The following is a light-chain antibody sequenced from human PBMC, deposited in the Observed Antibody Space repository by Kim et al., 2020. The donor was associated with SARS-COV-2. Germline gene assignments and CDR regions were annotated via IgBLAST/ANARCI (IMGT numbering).Light chain of an antibody. V-gene: IGLV1-40*01. CDR3: QSYDSSLSGYV. Sequence: QRVTLSCTGSSSNIGAGFDVHWYQKLPGTAPKLLIFDNTNRPSGVPDRFSGSKSGTSASLAITGLQAEDEADYYCQSYDSSLSGYVFGTGTQLTVL. CDR2: DNT. J-gene: IGLJ1*01. CDR1: SSNIGAGFD.